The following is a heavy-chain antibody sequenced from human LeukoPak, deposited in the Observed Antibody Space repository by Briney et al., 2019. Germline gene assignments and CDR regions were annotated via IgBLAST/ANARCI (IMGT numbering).Heavy chain of an antibody. Sequence: GGSLRLSCAASGFTVSSNYMSWVRQAPGKGLEGVSVIYSGVSTYYPGSVKGRFTISRGNSKNSLYLQMNSLRAEDTAVYYCARDGIVIAAAGQLNYYFDYWGQGTLVTVSS. V-gene: IGHV3-66*02. D-gene: IGHD6-13*01. CDR1: GFTVSSNY. CDR3: ARDGIVIAAAGQLNYYFDY. CDR2: IYSGVST. J-gene: IGHJ4*02.